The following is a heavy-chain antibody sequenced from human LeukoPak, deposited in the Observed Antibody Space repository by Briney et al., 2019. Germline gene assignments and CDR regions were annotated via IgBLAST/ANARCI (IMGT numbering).Heavy chain of an antibody. D-gene: IGHD4-23*01. CDR1: GFTFSSYS. Sequence: GGSLRLSCAASGFTFSSYSMNWVRQAPGKGREWVSYISSSSSTIYYADSVKGRVTISRDNSKNTLYLQMNSLRVEDTAIYYCAKDPNGDYVGTFDFWGQGTMVTVSS. CDR3: AKDPNGDYVGTFDF. CDR2: ISSSSSTI. V-gene: IGHV3-48*01. J-gene: IGHJ3*01.